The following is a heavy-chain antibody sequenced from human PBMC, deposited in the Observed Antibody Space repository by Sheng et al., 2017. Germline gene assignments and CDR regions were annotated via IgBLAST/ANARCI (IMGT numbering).Heavy chain of an antibody. CDR2: IRSSGNII. J-gene: IGHJ3*02. Sequence: QVQLVESGGGLVTALEGPLRLSCAASGFTFSDYYMSWVRQAPGKGLEWVSYIRSSGNIIYYADSVKGRFTISRDNAKKSLYLQMNSLRAEDTAVYYCARDRESNTATAYPGCVLSIWGQGTVVTVSS. CDR3: ARDRESNTATAYPGCVLSI. V-gene: IGHV3-11*01. CDR1: GFTFSDYY. D-gene: IGHD5-18*01.